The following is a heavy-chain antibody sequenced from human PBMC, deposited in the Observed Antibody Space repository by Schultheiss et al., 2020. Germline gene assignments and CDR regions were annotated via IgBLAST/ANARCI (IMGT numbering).Heavy chain of an antibody. Sequence: SLRLSCGVSGFTFDDYAMHWVRQAPGKGLEWVSGISWTTGSAGYADSVKGRFTISRDNAKNSLYLQINSLRAEDTALYYCVRSKIAAVGTYCDYWGQGRLGTVAS. D-gene: IGHD6-13*01. CDR2: ISWTTGSA. V-gene: IGHV3-9*01. CDR1: GFTFDDYA. CDR3: VRSKIAAVGTYCDY. J-gene: IGHJ4*02.